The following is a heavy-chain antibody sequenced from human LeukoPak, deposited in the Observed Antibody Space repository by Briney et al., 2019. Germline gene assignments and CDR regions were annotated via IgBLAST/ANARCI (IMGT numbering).Heavy chain of an antibody. CDR3: ARSVRVYCSSTSCSDYYYYGMDV. J-gene: IGHJ6*02. CDR2: INHSGST. V-gene: IGHV4-34*01. D-gene: IGHD2-2*01. Sequence: SETLSLTCAVYGGLFSGYYWRWIRQRPGKGLEWIEEINHSGSTDYNPSLKSRVTISVDTSKNQFSLKLSSVTAADTAVYYCARSVRVYCSSTSCSDYYYYGMDVWGQGTTVTVSS. CDR1: GGLFSGYY.